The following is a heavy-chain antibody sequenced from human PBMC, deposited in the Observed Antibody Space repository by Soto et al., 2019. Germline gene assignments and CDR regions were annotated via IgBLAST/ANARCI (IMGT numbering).Heavy chain of an antibody. CDR2: ISYDGRNR. V-gene: IGHV3-30*18. J-gene: IGHJ4*02. Sequence: GGSLILSCAASGFTFRSNGMHWVRQAPGKGLEWVAVISYDGRNRYYADSVKGRFTISRDNSKNTLYLQMNSLRAEDTAVYYCAKGPSIAALGYWGQGTLVTVSS. CDR1: GFTFRSNG. D-gene: IGHD6-6*01. CDR3: AKGPSIAALGY.